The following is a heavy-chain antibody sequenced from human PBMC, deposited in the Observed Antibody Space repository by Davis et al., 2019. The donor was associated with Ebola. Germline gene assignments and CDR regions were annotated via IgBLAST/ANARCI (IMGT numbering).Heavy chain of an antibody. CDR1: GGSISSYY. J-gene: IGHJ3*02. CDR2: IYYSGST. Sequence: MPSETLSLTCTVSGGSISSYYWSWIRQPPGKGLEWIGYIYYSGSTNYNPSLKSRVTISVDTSKNQFSLKLSSVTAADTAVYYCAREIQLWFNAFDIWGQGTMVTVSS. CDR3: AREIQLWFNAFDI. D-gene: IGHD5-18*01. V-gene: IGHV4-59*12.